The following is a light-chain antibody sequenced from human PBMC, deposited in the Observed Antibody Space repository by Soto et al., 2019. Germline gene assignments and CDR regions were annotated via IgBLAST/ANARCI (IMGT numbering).Light chain of an antibody. CDR2: GAS. CDR1: QSVSSN. V-gene: IGKV3-15*01. Sequence: EIVMTQSPATLSVSPRERATLSCRASQSVSSNLAWYQQKSGQAPRLLIYGASTRATGIPARFSGSGSGTEFTLTISSLQSEDFAVYYCQQHNNWPPYTFGQGTKVDIK. J-gene: IGKJ2*01. CDR3: QQHNNWPPYT.